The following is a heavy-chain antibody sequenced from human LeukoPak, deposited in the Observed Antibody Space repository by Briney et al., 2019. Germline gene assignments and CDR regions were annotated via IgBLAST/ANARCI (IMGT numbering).Heavy chain of an antibody. D-gene: IGHD6-13*01. Sequence: GGSLRLSCAASGFTFSSYSMNWVRQAPGKGLEWVSSISSSSSYIYYADSVKGRFTISRDNAKNSLYLQMNSLRAEDTAVYYCARDSRSSSWEFDYWGPGTLVTVSS. CDR3: ARDSRSSSWEFDY. CDR2: ISSSSSYI. V-gene: IGHV3-21*01. CDR1: GFTFSSYS. J-gene: IGHJ4*02.